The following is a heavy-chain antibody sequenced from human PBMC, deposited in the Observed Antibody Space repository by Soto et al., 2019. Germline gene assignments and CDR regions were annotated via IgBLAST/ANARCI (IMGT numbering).Heavy chain of an antibody. CDR1: GFSLSNARMG. CDR3: ARALRYFDWPYNWLDP. V-gene: IGHV2-26*01. D-gene: IGHD3-9*01. CDR2: IFSNDEK. J-gene: IGHJ5*02. Sequence: QVTLKESGPVLVKPTEPLTLTCTVSGFSLSNARMGVSWIRQPPGKALEWLAHIFSNDEKSYSTSLKSRLTISKYHSKRQVVLTMTNMDPVDTATYYCARALRYFDWPYNWLDPWGQGTLVPVSS.